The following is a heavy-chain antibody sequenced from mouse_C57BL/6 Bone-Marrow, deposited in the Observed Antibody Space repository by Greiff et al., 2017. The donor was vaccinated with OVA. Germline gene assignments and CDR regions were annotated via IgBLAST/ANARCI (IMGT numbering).Heavy chain of an antibody. CDR3: AREGLYYGSSYVDWYFDV. J-gene: IGHJ1*03. CDR1: GYTFTDYY. CDR2: IGPGSGST. Sequence: VQRVESGAELVKPGASVKISCKASGYTFTDYYINWVKQRPGQGLEWIGKIGPGSGSTYYNEKFKGKATLTADKSSSTAYMQLSSLTSEDSVVYFCAREGLYYGSSYVDWYFDVWGTGTTVTVSS. D-gene: IGHD1-1*01. V-gene: IGHV1-77*01.